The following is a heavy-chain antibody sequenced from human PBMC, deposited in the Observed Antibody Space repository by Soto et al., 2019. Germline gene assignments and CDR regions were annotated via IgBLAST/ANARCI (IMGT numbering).Heavy chain of an antibody. D-gene: IGHD3-9*01. CDR3: ARLRIDILTGYYTFMDY. V-gene: IGHV5-10-1*01. CDR2: IDPSDSYT. Sequence: GSLKISCKGSGYSFTSYWISWVRQMPGKGLEWMGRIDPSDSYTNYSPSFQGHVTISADKSISTAYLQWSSLKASDTAMYYCARLRIDILTGYYTFMDYWGQGTLVTVSS. J-gene: IGHJ4*02. CDR1: GYSFTSYW.